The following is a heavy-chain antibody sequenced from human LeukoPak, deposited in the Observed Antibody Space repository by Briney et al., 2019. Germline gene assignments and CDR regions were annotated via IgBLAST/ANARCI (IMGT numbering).Heavy chain of an antibody. V-gene: IGHV4-38-2*01. D-gene: IGHD2-2*01. J-gene: IGHJ5*01. CDR1: GDSISSGYY. CDR2: IYHSGNP. CDR3: ARSKCGSTSCSGGNWFDS. Sequence: SETLSLTCAVSGDSISSGYYWGWIGQPPGKGLEWIGSIYHSGNPHFTPSLQSRLNISVDTSKHQFSLKVSSVTAAHTAVYHCARSKCGSTSCSGGNWFDSWGQGTLVTVSS.